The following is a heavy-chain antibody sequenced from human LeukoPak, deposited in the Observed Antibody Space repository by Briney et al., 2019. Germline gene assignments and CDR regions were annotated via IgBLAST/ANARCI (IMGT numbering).Heavy chain of an antibody. D-gene: IGHD5-12*01. V-gene: IGHV3-30-3*01. J-gene: IGHJ6*02. CDR3: ARVLFSGYGGPYYYGMDV. CDR2: ISYDGSNK. CDR1: GFTFSSYA. Sequence: GGSLRLSCAASGFTFSSYAMSWVRQAPGKGLEWVAVISYDGSNKYYADSVKGRFTISRDNSKNTLYLQMNSLRAEDTAVYYCARVLFSGYGGPYYYGMDVWGQGTTVTVSS.